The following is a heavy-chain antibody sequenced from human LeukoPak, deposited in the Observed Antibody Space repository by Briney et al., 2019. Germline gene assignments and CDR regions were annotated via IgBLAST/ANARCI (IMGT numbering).Heavy chain of an antibody. V-gene: IGHV3-23*01. CDR1: GFTFSSYA. CDR2: ISGSGDDT. CDR3: AKGREAYCSGGSCWIEY. J-gene: IGHJ4*02. D-gene: IGHD2-15*01. Sequence: PGGSLRLSCAASGFTFSSYAMSWVRQAPGKGLEWVSTISGSGDDTYYADSVKGRFTVSRDNSKNTLYLQVNSLTAEDTAVYYCAKGREAYCSGGSCWIEYWGQGTLVIVSS.